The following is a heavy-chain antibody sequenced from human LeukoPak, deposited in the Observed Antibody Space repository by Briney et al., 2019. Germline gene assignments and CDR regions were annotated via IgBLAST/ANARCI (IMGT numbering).Heavy chain of an antibody. V-gene: IGHV3-69-1*01. J-gene: IGHJ6*02. Sequence: GGSLRLSCVGSGFTFSSYAMNWVRQAPGKGLEWVSSISSNNNIYYADSVKGRFTISRDNAKNSLSLQMNSLRAEDTAVYYCAREIRRYDSSGYYFPYYYGMDVWGQGTTVTVSS. CDR3: AREIRRYDSSGYYFPYYYGMDV. CDR2: ISSNNNI. CDR1: GFTFSSYA. D-gene: IGHD3-22*01.